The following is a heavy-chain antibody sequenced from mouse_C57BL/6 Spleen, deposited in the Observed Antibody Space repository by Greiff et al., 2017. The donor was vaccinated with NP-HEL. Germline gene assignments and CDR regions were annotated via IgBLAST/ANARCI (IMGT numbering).Heavy chain of an antibody. J-gene: IGHJ3*01. CDR1: GYTFTSYW. CDR2: IHPNSGST. Sequence: QVQLQQSGAELVKPGASVKLSCKASGYTFTSYWMHWVKQRPGQGLEWIGMIHPNSGSTNYNEKFKSKATLTVDKSSSTAYMQRSSLTSEDSAVYYCARGITTVVATKAYWGQGTLVTVSA. CDR3: ARGITTVVATKAY. V-gene: IGHV1-64*01. D-gene: IGHD1-1*01.